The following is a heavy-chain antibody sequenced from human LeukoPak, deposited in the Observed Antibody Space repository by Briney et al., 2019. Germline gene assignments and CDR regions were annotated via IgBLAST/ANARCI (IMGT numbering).Heavy chain of an antibody. CDR2: IKQDGSEK. D-gene: IGHD6-6*01. CDR1: GFTVSSTY. V-gene: IGHV3-7*01. CDR3: ARSGIAARRGADY. Sequence: GGSLRLSCAASGFTVSSTYISWVRQAPGKGLEWVANIKQDGSEKYYVDSVKGRFTISRDNAKNSLYLQMNSLRAEDTAVYYCARSGIAARRGADYWGQGTLVTVSS. J-gene: IGHJ4*02.